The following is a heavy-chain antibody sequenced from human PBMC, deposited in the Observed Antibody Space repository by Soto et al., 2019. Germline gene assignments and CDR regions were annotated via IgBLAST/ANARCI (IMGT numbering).Heavy chain of an antibody. D-gene: IGHD3-3*01. J-gene: IGHJ4*02. Sequence: GGSLRLSCAASGFTFSNAWMSWVRQAPGKGLEWVGRIKSKTDGGTTDYAAPVKGRFTISRDDSKNTLYLQMNSLKTEDTAVYYCTTGSDFWSGSALDYWGQGTLVTVSS. CDR3: TTGSDFWSGSALDY. V-gene: IGHV3-15*01. CDR2: IKSKTDGGTT. CDR1: GFTFSNAW.